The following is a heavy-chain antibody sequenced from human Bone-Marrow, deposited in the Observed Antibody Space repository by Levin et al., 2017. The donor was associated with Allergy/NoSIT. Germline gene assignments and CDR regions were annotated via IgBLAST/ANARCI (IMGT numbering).Heavy chain of an antibody. CDR3: VRDGGLIDY. CDR2: ISKDSVTI. D-gene: IGHD2-15*01. CDR1: GFIFSDYY. J-gene: IGHJ4*02. V-gene: IGHV3-11*01. Sequence: GGSLRLSCEASGFIFSDYYMSWFRQAPGKGLEWVSYISKDSVTIYYADSVRGRFTISRDNAKNSLYLQMRSPRAEDTAVYYCVRDGGLIDYWGRGTLVTVSS.